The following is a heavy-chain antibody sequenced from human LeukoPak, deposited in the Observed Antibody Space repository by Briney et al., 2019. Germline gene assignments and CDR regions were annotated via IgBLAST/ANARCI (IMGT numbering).Heavy chain of an antibody. J-gene: IGHJ4*02. Sequence: GGSLRLSCAASGLTFSTYDMHWVRQATGEGLEWVSGIGKGGDTYYVGSVKGRFTISRENAKNSLYLQMNSLRAEDTAVYYCAKAASGNWNDVSDYWGQGTLVTVSS. CDR3: AKAASGNWNDVSDY. CDR1: GLTFSTYD. CDR2: IGKGGDT. D-gene: IGHD1-20*01. V-gene: IGHV3-13*04.